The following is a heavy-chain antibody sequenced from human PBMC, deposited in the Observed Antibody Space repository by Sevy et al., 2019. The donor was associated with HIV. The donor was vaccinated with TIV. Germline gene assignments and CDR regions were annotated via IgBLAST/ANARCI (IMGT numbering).Heavy chain of an antibody. Sequence: SETLSLTCAVYGGSFSGYYWSWIRQPPGKGLEWIGEINHSGSTNYNPSLKSRVTISVDTSKNQFSLKLSSVTAADTAVYYCAREVVDYYGMDVSGQGTTVTVSS. J-gene: IGHJ6*02. CDR3: AREVVDYYGMDV. D-gene: IGHD2-15*01. CDR2: INHSGST. CDR1: GGSFSGYY. V-gene: IGHV4-34*01.